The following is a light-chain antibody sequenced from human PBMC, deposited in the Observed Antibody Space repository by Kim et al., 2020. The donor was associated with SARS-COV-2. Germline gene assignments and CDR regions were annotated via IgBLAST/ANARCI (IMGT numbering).Light chain of an antibody. CDR3: LLTYSGARV. CDR1: SGTVTSGHY. J-gene: IGLJ2*01. Sequence: QAVVTQEPSLTVSPGGTVTLTCGSSSGTVTSGHYPYWFQQKPGQAPRTLIYDTSSKNSWTPDRFSGSLLGGKGTLTLSGAQPEDEADYYCLLTYSGARVFGGGTQLTVL. V-gene: IGLV7-46*01. CDR2: DTS.